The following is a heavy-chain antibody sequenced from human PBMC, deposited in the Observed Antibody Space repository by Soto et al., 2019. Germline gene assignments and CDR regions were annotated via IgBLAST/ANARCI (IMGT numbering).Heavy chain of an antibody. Sequence: ASVKVSCKASGYTFTNYDVNWVRQATGQGLEWMGWMNPNSGNTGYAQKFQGRVTMTRNTSASTAYMELSSLRSEDTAVYYCARSSAMITFGGVYDYWGQGTLVTVSS. CDR1: GYTFTNYD. J-gene: IGHJ4*02. V-gene: IGHV1-8*01. CDR3: ARSSAMITFGGVYDY. D-gene: IGHD3-16*01. CDR2: MNPNSGNT.